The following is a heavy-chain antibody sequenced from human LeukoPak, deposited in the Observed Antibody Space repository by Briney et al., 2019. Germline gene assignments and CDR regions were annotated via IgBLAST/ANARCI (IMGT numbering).Heavy chain of an antibody. CDR2: TNSDGSSR. V-gene: IGHV3-74*01. J-gene: IGHJ6*04. CDR1: GFSFSGHC. Sequence: GGSLRLSCAVSGFSFSGHCMFWVRQAPGKGLEWVSSTNSDGSSRGYTDSVKGRFTVSRDNAKNTLYLQMNSLRAEDTAVYYCAELGITMIGGVWGKGTTVTISS. D-gene: IGHD3-10*02. CDR3: AELGITMIGGV.